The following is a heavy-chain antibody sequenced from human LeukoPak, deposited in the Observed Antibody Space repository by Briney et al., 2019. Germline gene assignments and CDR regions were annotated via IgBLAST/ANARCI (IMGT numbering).Heavy chain of an antibody. CDR2: IYYSGST. V-gene: IGHV4-59*12. J-gene: IGHJ5*02. CDR1: GGSIRSYF. Sequence: SSETLSLTCTVSGGSIRSYFWSWIRQPPGKGLEWIGYIYYSGSTNYNPSLKSRVTISVDTSKNQFSLKLSSVTAADTAVYYCARGGGIAAAGTGTWGQGTLVTVSS. CDR3: ARGGGIAAAGTGT. D-gene: IGHD6-13*01.